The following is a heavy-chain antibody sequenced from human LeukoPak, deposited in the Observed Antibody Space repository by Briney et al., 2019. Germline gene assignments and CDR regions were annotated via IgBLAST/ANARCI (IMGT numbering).Heavy chain of an antibody. CDR3: ASVEMATSHFYY. Sequence: SEALSLTCAVYGESLSGYYWSWIRQPPGKGLEWIGEINHSGSTNYNPSLKSRVTISVDTSKNQLSLKLSSVTAADTAVYYCASVEMATSHFYYWGQGTLVTVSS. D-gene: IGHD5-24*01. CDR1: GESLSGYY. CDR2: INHSGST. V-gene: IGHV4-34*01. J-gene: IGHJ4*02.